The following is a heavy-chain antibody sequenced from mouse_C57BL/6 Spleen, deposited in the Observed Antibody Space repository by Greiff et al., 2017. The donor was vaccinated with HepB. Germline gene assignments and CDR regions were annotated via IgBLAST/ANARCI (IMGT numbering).Heavy chain of an antibody. CDR2: IDPETGGT. CDR3: TRAGYYDYDDRFAY. CDR1: GYTFTDYE. J-gene: IGHJ3*01. D-gene: IGHD2-4*01. Sequence: VQLQQSGAELVRPGASVTLSCKASGYTFTDYEMHWVKQTPVHGLEWIGAIDPETGGTAYNQKFKGKAILTADKSSSTAYMELRSLTSEDSAVYYCTRAGYYDYDDRFAYWGQGTLVTVSA. V-gene: IGHV1-15*01.